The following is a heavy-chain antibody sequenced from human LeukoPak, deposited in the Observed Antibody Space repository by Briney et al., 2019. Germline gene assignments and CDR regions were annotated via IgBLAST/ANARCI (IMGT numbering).Heavy chain of an antibody. CDR1: GGSISSYY. J-gene: IGHJ6*03. Sequence: SETLSLTCTVSGGSISSYYWSWIRQPPGKGLEWIGYIYYSGSTDYNPSLKSRVTISVDTSKNQFSLKLSSVTAADTAVYYCARGGAACPLPYYYYHIDVWGKGTTVTVSS. CDR3: ARGGAACPLPYYYYHIDV. D-gene: IGHD6-6*01. CDR2: IYYSGST. V-gene: IGHV4-59*01.